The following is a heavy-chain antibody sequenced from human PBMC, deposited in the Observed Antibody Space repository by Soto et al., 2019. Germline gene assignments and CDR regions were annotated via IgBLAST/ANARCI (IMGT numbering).Heavy chain of an antibody. CDR3: ARRPAVGATRRGIDY. V-gene: IGHV4-34*01. CDR2: INHSGST. J-gene: IGHJ4*02. D-gene: IGHD1-26*01. CDR1: GGSFSGYY. Sequence: SETLSLTCAVYGGSFSGYYWSWIRQPPGKGLEWIGEINHSGSTNYNPSLKSRVTISVDTSKNQFSLKLSSVTAADTAVYYCARRPAVGATRRGIDYWGQGTLVTVSS.